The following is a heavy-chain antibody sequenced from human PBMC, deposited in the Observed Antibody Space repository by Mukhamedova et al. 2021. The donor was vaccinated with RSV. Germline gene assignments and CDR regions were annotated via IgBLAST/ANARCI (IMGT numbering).Heavy chain of an antibody. CDR2: NAGNGNT. D-gene: IGHD3-22*01. J-gene: IGHJ4*02. V-gene: IGHV1-3*01. CDR3: ARASSGYYYDPYCYFDY. Sequence: NAGNGNTKYSQKFQGRVTITRDTSASTAYMELSSLRSEDTAVYYCARASSGYYYDPYCYFDYWGQGTLVTVSS.